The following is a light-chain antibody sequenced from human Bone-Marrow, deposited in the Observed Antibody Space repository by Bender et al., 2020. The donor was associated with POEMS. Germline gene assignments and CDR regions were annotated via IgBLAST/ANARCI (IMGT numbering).Light chain of an antibody. V-gene: IGLV3-1*01. CDR2: QDN. CDR3: QSADREGTYVV. Sequence: SYELTQPPSVSVSPGQTASITCSADKLGDKYTCWYHQKPGQSPVLVIYQDNKRPSGIPERFSGSSSGNTATLTITGVQAEDEADYYCQSADREGTYVVFGPGTRLTVL. J-gene: IGLJ1*01. CDR1: KLGDKY.